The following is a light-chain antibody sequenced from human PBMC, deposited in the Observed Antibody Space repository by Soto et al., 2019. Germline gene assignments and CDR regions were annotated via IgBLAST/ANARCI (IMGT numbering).Light chain of an antibody. CDR1: SSDVAGYNY. Sequence: QSALTQPASVSGSPGQSITISCTGTSSDVAGYNYVSWYHQHPGKAPKLMIYEVSNRPSGVSNRFSGSKSGNTASLTISGLQAEDEADYYCSSYTSSSIDYVFGSGTKLTVL. V-gene: IGLV2-14*01. J-gene: IGLJ1*01. CDR3: SSYTSSSIDYV. CDR2: EVS.